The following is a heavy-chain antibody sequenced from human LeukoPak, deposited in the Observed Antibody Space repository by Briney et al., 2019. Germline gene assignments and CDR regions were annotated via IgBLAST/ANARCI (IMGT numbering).Heavy chain of an antibody. CDR2: INHSGST. D-gene: IGHD3-9*01. CDR3: ARDLLQYFDWLTMAGY. CDR1: GGSFSGYY. J-gene: IGHJ4*02. Sequence: SETLSLTCAVYGGSFSGYYWSWIRQPPGKGLEWIGEINHSGSTNYNLSLKSRVTISVDTSKNQFSLKLSSVTAADTAEYYCARDLLQYFDWLTMAGYWGQGTLVSVSS. V-gene: IGHV4-34*01.